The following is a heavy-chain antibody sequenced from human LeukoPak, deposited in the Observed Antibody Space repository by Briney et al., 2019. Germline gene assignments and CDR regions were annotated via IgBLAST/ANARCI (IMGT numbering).Heavy chain of an antibody. Sequence: GGSLRLSCAAPGFTVSSNYMSWVRQAPGKGLEWVSVIYSGGSTYYADSVKGRFTISRDNSKNTLYLQMNSLRAEDTVVYYCARVLNWGLDWFDPWGQGTLVTVSS. D-gene: IGHD7-27*01. V-gene: IGHV3-53*01. CDR3: ARVLNWGLDWFDP. J-gene: IGHJ5*02. CDR1: GFTVSSNY. CDR2: IYSGGST.